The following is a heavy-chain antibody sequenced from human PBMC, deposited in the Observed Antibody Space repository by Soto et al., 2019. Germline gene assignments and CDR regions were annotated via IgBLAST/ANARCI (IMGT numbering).Heavy chain of an antibody. CDR3: ARYRREAVAGYTLDN. D-gene: IGHD6-13*01. Sequence: LETLSLTCTISGGSISNYYWTWIRQTPGKGLEWIGYVYYSGNTNYNPSLKSRVTISEDTSKSQFSLKVNSMTAADTAVYYCARYRREAVAGYTLDNWGQGILVTVSS. CDR2: VYYSGNT. V-gene: IGHV4-59*01. J-gene: IGHJ4*02. CDR1: GGSISNYY.